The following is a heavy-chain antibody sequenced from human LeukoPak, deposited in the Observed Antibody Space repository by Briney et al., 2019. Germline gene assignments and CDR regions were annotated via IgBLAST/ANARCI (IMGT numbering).Heavy chain of an antibody. CDR1: GFTFGDYA. CDR3: AKEKVKVVVIGRVTENDY. D-gene: IGHD3-22*01. V-gene: IGHV3-49*04. CDR2: IRSKAYGGTT. Sequence: PGGSLRLSCTASGFTFGDYAMSWVRQAPGKGLEWVGLIRSKAYGGTTEYATFVKGRFTISRDNSKNTLYLQMNSLRAEDTAVYYCAKEKVKVVVIGRVTENDYWGQGTLVTVSS. J-gene: IGHJ4*02.